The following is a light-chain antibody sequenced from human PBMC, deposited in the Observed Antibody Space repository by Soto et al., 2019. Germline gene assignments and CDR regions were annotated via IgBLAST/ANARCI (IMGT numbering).Light chain of an antibody. V-gene: IGKV3-15*01. CDR1: QSVGRN. J-gene: IGKJ2*01. CDR2: GAS. CDR3: QQYNNWSYT. Sequence: EIVMTQSPATLSVSPGERATLSCRASQSVGRNLAWYQQKRGQAPRLLFYGASTRATGIPDRFIGSGSGTEFTLTISSLQSEDFAVYYCQQYNNWSYTFGQGTKLQIK.